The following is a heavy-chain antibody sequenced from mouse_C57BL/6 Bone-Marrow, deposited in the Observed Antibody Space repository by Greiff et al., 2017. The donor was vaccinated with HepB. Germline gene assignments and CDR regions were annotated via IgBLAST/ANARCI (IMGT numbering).Heavy chain of an antibody. CDR1: GYAFTNYL. J-gene: IGHJ3*01. Sequence: VQLQQSGAELVRPRTSVKVSCKASGYAFTNYLIEWVKQRPGQGLEWIGVINPGSGGTNYNEKFKGKATLTADKSSSTAYMQLSSLTSEDSAVYFCARDGVLRYQAFAYWGQGTLVTVSA. CDR3: ARDGVLRYQAFAY. D-gene: IGHD1-1*01. V-gene: IGHV1-54*01. CDR2: INPGSGGT.